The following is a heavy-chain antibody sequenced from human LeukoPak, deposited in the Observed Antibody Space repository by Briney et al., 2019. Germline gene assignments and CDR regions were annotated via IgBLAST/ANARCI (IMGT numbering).Heavy chain of an antibody. J-gene: IGHJ4*02. CDR3: ATDFRITIFGVVTHKDTDY. CDR1: GYTLTELS. Sequence: ASVKVSCKVSGYTLTELSMHWVRQAPGKGLEWMGGFDPEDGETIYAQKFQGRVTMTEDTSTDTAYMELSSLRSEDTAVYYCATDFRITIFGVVTHKDTDYWGQGTLDTVSS. D-gene: IGHD3-3*01. CDR2: FDPEDGET. V-gene: IGHV1-24*01.